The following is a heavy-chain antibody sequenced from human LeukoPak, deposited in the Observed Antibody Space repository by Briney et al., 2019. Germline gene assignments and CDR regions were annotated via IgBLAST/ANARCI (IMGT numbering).Heavy chain of an antibody. D-gene: IGHD4-17*01. CDR3: ARDRSYGEDY. V-gene: IGHV3-7*01. J-gene: IGHJ4*02. Sequence: PGGSLRLSCAASGFTFSSYRMSWVRQAPGKGLEWVANIKQDGSEKYYVDSVKGRFTISRDNAKNSLYLQMNILRAEGTAVYYCARDRSYGEDYWGQGTLVTVSS. CDR1: GFTFSSYR. CDR2: IKQDGSEK.